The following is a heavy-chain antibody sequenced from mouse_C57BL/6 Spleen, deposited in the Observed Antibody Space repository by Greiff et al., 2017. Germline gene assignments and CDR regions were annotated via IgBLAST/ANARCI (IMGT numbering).Heavy chain of an antibody. D-gene: IGHD1-1*01. CDR2: IDPRSGNT. CDR3: DYGSSLYAMDD. V-gene: IGHV1-81*01. CDR1: GYTFTSYG. Sequence: VQLQQSGAELARPGASVKLSCKASGYTFTSYGISWVKQRTGQGLEWIGEIDPRSGNTYYNEKFKGKATLTADKSSSTAYMELRSLTSEDSAVYFCDYGSSLYAMDDWGQGTSVTVSS. J-gene: IGHJ4*01.